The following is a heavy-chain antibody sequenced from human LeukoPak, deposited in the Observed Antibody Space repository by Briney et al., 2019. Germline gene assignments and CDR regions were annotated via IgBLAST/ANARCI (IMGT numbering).Heavy chain of an antibody. Sequence: GGSLRLSCAASGFTFSDYYMSWIRQAPGKGLEWVSYISSSGSTIYYADSVKGRFTISRDNAKNSLYLHMSSLRAEDTAVYYCARDPYSGGYGDDYYYYMDVWGKGTTVTISS. CDR3: ARDPYSGGYGDDYYYYMDV. CDR2: ISSSGSTI. V-gene: IGHV3-11*04. J-gene: IGHJ6*03. CDR1: GFTFSDYY. D-gene: IGHD1-26*01.